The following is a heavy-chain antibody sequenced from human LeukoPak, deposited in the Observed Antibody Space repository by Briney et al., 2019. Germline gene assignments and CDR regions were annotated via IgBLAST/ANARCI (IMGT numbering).Heavy chain of an antibody. CDR1: GGSFSGYY. D-gene: IGHD1-26*01. Sequence: SETLSLTCAVYGGSFSGYYWSWIRQPPGKGLEWIGEINHSGSTNYNPSLKSRVTISVDTSRNQFSLKLTSVTAADTAVYYCARTRSGYSTLGYWGQGTLVTVSS. V-gene: IGHV4-34*01. CDR2: INHSGST. J-gene: IGHJ4*02. CDR3: ARTRSGYSTLGY.